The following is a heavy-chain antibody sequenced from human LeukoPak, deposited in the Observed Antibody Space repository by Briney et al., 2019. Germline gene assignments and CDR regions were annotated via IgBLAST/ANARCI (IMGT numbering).Heavy chain of an antibody. CDR2: IIPIFGTA. CDR3: ARASSGSFTIDY. D-gene: IGHD3-10*01. V-gene: IGHV1-69*13. Sequence: ASVKVSCKASGGTFSSYAISWVRQAPGQGLEWMGGIIPIFGTANYAQKFQGRVTITADESTSTAYMELSSLRSEDTAVYYFARASSGSFTIDYWGQGTLVTVSS. J-gene: IGHJ4*02. CDR1: GGTFSSYA.